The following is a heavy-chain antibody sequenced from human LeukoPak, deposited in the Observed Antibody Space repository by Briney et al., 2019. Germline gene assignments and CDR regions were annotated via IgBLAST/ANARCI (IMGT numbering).Heavy chain of an antibody. Sequence: ASVKVSCKXSGYTFTSYDINWVRQATGQGLEWMGWMNPNSGNTGYAQKFQGRVTITRNTSISTAYMELSSLRSEDTAVYYCARRPRFGRGYYRTHWFDPWGQGTLVTVSS. D-gene: IGHD3-22*01. CDR1: GYTFTSYD. CDR3: ARRPRFGRGYYRTHWFDP. CDR2: MNPNSGNT. J-gene: IGHJ5*02. V-gene: IGHV1-8*03.